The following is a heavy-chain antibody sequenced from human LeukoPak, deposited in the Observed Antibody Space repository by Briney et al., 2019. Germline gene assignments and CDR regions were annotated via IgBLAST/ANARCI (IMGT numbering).Heavy chain of an antibody. CDR1: GGTFSSYA. Sequence: ASVKVSCKASGGTFSSYAISWVRQAPGQGLEWMGGIIPIFGTANYAQKFQGRVTITADESTSTAYMELSSLRSEDTAVYYCARGQGGCSSTSCYGNWFDPWGQGTLVTVSS. CDR2: IIPIFGTA. V-gene: IGHV1-69*13. J-gene: IGHJ5*02. D-gene: IGHD2-2*01. CDR3: ARGQGGCSSTSCYGNWFDP.